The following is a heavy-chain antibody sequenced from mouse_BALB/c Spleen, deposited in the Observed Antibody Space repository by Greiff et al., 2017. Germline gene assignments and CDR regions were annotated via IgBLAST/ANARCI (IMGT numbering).Heavy chain of an antibody. CDR1: GYSFTSYY. J-gene: IGHJ2*01. D-gene: IGHD1-1*01. V-gene: IGHV1S135*01. CDR2: IDPFNGGT. Sequence: VQLQQSGPELMKPGASVKISCKASGYSFTSYYMHWVKQSHGKSLEWIGYIDPFNGGTSYNQKFKGKATLTVDKSSSTAYMHLSSLTSEDSAVYYCARGDITTVVAGDYWGQGTTLTVSS. CDR3: ARGDITTVVAGDY.